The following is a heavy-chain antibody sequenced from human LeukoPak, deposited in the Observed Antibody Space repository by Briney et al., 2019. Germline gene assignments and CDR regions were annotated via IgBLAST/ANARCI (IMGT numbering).Heavy chain of an antibody. CDR2: ISLSGGST. J-gene: IGHJ4*02. V-gene: IGHV3-23*01. Sequence: GGPLRLSCAASGFTFSSYAMSLVRQAPGKGLEWVSAISLSGGSTYYASSVKSLFTIYRDKPKNTLYLQMKTLRAEHTGIYFCAKGIQWELPREYWGQKTLVTVSS. CDR3: AKGIQWELPREY. D-gene: IGHD1-26*01. CDR1: GFTFSSYA.